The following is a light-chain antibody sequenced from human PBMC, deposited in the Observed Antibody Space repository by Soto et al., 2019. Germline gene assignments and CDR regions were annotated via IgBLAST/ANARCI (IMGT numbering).Light chain of an antibody. CDR1: QSIASH. J-gene: IGKJ2*01. CDR3: QQSYTTPYT. CDR2: TAS. V-gene: IGKV1-39*01. Sequence: DIEMTPSPSSLSASVGDRVTITCRASQSIASHLNWYQQKPGKAPKLLIYTASNLQSGVPSRFSGSRSGTDFTLTISSLQPEDFAIYFCQQSYTTPYTFGQGTKLEIK.